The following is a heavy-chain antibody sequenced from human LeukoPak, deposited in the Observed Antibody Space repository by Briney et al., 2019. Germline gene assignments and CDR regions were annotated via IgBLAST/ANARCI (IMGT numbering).Heavy chain of an antibody. CDR2: IRGSDVST. D-gene: IGHD1-26*01. CDR1: FXSYA. V-gene: IGHV3-23*01. CDR3: AKEETRLVGAHDY. J-gene: IGHJ4*02. Sequence: FXSYAMSCVRQAPGKGLVGVAAIRGSDVSTYYAASVKARFTISRDNSKNTLYLQMNSLRADDPAVYYCAKEETRLVGAHDYWGQGTLVTVSS.